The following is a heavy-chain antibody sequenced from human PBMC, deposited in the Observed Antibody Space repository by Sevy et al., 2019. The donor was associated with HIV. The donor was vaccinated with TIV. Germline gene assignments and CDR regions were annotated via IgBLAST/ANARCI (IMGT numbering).Heavy chain of an antibody. CDR2: MNPNSGNT. J-gene: IGHJ4*02. CDR3: ARGRKYSSSWYEGGDY. CDR1: GYTFTSYD. V-gene: IGHV1-8*01. Sequence: ASVKVSCKASGYTFTSYDINWVRQATGQGLEWMGWMNPNSGNTRYAQKLQGRVTMTRNTSISTAYMELSSLRSEDTAVYYCARGRKYSSSWYEGGDYWGQGTLVTVSS. D-gene: IGHD6-13*01.